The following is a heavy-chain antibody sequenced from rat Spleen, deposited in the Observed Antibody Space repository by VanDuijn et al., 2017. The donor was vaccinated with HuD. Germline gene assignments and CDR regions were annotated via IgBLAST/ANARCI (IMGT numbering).Heavy chain of an antibody. CDR3: ARGRIGHWYFDF. Sequence: QVQLKESGPGLVQPSQTLSLTCTVAGFSLTSYNVHWVRQPPGKGLEWMGVMWSGGKTDYNSALKSRLNISRDTSKNQVLLKMNSLQSEDTATYYCARGRIGHWYFDFWGPGNMVTVSS. V-gene: IGHV2-45*01. D-gene: IGHD1-6*01. CDR2: MWSGGKT. CDR1: GFSLTSYN. J-gene: IGHJ1*01.